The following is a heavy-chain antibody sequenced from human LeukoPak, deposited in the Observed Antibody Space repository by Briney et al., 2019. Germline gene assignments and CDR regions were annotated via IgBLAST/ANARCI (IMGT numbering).Heavy chain of an antibody. D-gene: IGHD3-3*01. Sequence: SVKVSCKASGGTFSSYAISWVRQAPGQGLGWMGGIIPIFGTANYAQKFQGRVTITTDESTSTAYMELSSLRSEDTAVYYCARAGDFWSGYYDYWGQGTLVTVSS. CDR3: ARAGDFWSGYYDY. V-gene: IGHV1-69*05. CDR1: GGTFSSYA. CDR2: IIPIFGTA. J-gene: IGHJ4*02.